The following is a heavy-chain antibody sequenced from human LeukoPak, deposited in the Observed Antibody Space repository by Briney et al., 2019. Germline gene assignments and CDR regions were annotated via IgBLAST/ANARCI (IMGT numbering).Heavy chain of an antibody. D-gene: IGHD1-26*01. V-gene: IGHV7-4-1*02. CDR2: INTNTGNP. CDR1: GYTFTSYA. Sequence: ASVKVSCKASGYTFTSYAMNWVRQAPGQGLEWMGWINTNTGNPTYAQGFTGRFVFSLDTSVSTAYLQLSSLKAEDTAVYYCARDPGEWELDGLFDYWGQGTLVTVSS. J-gene: IGHJ4*02. CDR3: ARDPGEWELDGLFDY.